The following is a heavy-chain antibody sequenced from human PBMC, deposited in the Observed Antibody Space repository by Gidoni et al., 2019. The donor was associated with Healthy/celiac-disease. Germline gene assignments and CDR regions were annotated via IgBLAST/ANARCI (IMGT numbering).Heavy chain of an antibody. CDR1: GFTFSNAW. CDR2: IKSKTDGGTT. D-gene: IGHD1-26*01. V-gene: IGHV3-15*01. J-gene: IGHJ4*02. Sequence: EVQLVESGGGLVKPGGSLRLSCAASGFTFSNAWMSWVRQAPGKGLEWVGSIKSKTDGGTTEYAAPVKGRFTISRDDSKNKLYLHMNSLKTEDTAVYYCTTQGELHFDYWGQGTLVTVSS. CDR3: TTQGELHFDY.